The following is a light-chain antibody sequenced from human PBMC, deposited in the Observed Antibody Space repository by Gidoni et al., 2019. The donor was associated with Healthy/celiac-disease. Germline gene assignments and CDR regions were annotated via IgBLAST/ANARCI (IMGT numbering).Light chain of an antibody. CDR1: SSHIGSNT. V-gene: IGLV1-44*01. J-gene: IGLJ3*02. CDR3: AAWDDSLNGPV. Sequence: QSVLTQPPSASGTPGQRVTISCSGSSSHIGSNTVNWYQQLPGTAPKLLIYSNNQRPSGVPDRFSGSKSGTSASLAISGLQSEDEADDYCAAWDDSLNGPVFGGGTKLTVL. CDR2: SNN.